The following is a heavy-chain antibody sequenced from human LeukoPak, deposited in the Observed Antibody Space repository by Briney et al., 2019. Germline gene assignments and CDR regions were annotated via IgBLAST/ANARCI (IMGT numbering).Heavy chain of an antibody. V-gene: IGHV3-30*04. J-gene: IGHJ4*02. D-gene: IGHD3-22*01. CDR3: VRGNYYDSSGFDVSGY. CDR1: GFSFSTYA. CDR2: ISYDGYNK. Sequence: GGSLRLSCAASGFSFSTYAMHWVRQARDQGLEWVAFISYDGYNKYYADSVKGRFTISRDNSNNTLHLQVNSLRAEDTALYYCVRGNYYDSSGFDVSGYWGQGALVTVSS.